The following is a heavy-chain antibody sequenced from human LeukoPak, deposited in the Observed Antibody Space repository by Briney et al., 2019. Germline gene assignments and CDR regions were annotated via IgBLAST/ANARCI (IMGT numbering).Heavy chain of an antibody. CDR2: IYLRDSDT. J-gene: IGHJ3*01. CDR3: VSGWYSGSHDAFDV. V-gene: IGHV5-51*01. D-gene: IGHD1-26*01. CDR1: AYSFSTYW. Sequence: GESLKISCQGSAYSFSTYWIAWARQMPGKGLESMGVIYLRDSDTRYSPSFQGQVTISADKSIRTAYLQWSSLKASDTAMYHCVSGWYSGSHDAFDVWGRGTMVTVSS.